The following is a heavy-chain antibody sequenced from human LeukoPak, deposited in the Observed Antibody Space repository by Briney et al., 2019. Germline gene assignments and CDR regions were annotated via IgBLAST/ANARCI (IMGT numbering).Heavy chain of an antibody. CDR2: INQYGSEI. CDR3: AELGITMIGGV. J-gene: IGHJ6*04. CDR1: GFTISTYW. V-gene: IGHV3-7*01. Sequence: GGSLRLSCAASGFTISTYWMNWVRQAPGKGLEWVANINQYGSEIYYVDSVKGRFTISRDNAKNSLYLQMNSLRAEDTAVYYCAELGITMIGGVWGKGTTVTISS. D-gene: IGHD3-10*02.